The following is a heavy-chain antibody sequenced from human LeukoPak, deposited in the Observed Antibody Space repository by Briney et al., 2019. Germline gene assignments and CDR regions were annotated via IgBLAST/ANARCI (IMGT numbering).Heavy chain of an antibody. Sequence: SETLSLTCTVSGGSISSYYWSWIRQPPGKGLEWIGYIYYSGSTNYNPSLKSRVTISVDTSKNQFSLKLSSVTAADTAVYYCARDSRSGGSWSRFDPWGQGTLVTVSS. CDR2: IYYSGST. V-gene: IGHV4-59*01. J-gene: IGHJ5*02. D-gene: IGHD2-15*01. CDR1: GGSISSYY. CDR3: ARDSRSGGSWSRFDP.